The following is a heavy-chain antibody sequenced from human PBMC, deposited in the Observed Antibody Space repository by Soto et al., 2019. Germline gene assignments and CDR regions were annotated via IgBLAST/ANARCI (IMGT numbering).Heavy chain of an antibody. CDR2: VYYSGST. Sequence: SETLSLTCTVSGASISSSYWSWIRQSPGKGLEWIGYVYYSGSTNYNPSLKSRVTISVDTSKNQFSLKLSSVTAADTAVYYCARGYYDTSGHSNPFAIWGQGTTVLVSS. CDR3: ARGYYDTSGHSNPFAI. CDR1: GASISSSY. D-gene: IGHD3-22*01. J-gene: IGHJ3*02. V-gene: IGHV4-59*01.